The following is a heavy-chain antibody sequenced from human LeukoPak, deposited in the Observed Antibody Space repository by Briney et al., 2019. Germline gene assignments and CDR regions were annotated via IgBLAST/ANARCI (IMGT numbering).Heavy chain of an antibody. Sequence: AASVKVSCKASGYTFTGYYMHWVRQAPGQGLEWLGWINPNSGGTNYAQKFQGRVTMTRDTSISTAYMELSRLRSDDTAVYYCARVGSGKYYFDYWGQGTLVTVSS. V-gene: IGHV1-2*02. D-gene: IGHD3-10*01. J-gene: IGHJ4*02. CDR3: ARVGSGKYYFDY. CDR2: INPNSGGT. CDR1: GYTFTGYY.